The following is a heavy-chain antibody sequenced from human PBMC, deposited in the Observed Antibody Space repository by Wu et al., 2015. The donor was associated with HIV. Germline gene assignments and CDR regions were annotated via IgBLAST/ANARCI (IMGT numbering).Heavy chain of an antibody. CDR2: INPNGGST. D-gene: IGHD2-2*01. V-gene: IGHV1-46*01. J-gene: IGHJ6*02. Sequence: QVQLLQSGAEVKKPGASVKVSCKASGYTFSNYYIHWVRQAPGQGLEWMGIINPNGGSTRYAPKFQGRVTMTTDTSTSSFHMELSSLRSQDTAVYYCARDRYISSQFGMDVWGQGTTVTVSS. CDR1: GYTFSNYY. CDR3: ARDRYISSQFGMDV.